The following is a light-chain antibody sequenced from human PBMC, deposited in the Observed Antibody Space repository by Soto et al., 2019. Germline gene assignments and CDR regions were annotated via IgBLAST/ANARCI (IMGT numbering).Light chain of an antibody. V-gene: IGKV1-5*01. Sequence: DIQMTQSPSTLSASVGDRVTITCRASQSISWSLAWYQQKPGKAPNLLLYDASSLEGGVPSRFSGSGFGTEFTLTITTLQPADFATYYGQQYSDFLFSFGPGTTVDFK. CDR3: QQYSDFLFS. CDR2: DAS. CDR1: QSISWS. J-gene: IGKJ3*01.